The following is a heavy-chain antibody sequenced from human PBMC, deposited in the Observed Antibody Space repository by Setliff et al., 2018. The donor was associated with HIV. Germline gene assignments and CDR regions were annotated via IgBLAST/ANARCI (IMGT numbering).Heavy chain of an antibody. CDR3: ARPRRVRSRAWYWFDI. J-gene: IGHJ5*02. D-gene: IGHD6-19*01. V-gene: IGHV4-34*01. CDR1: GGSLSGYY. Sequence: SETLSLTCAVYGGSLSGYYWTWIRQPPGKGLEWIGEINHSGSTNYNPSLKSRVTISIDTSKNQFSLKLSSVTAADTAMYYCARPRRVRSRAWYWFDIWGQGTLVTVSS. CDR2: INHSGST.